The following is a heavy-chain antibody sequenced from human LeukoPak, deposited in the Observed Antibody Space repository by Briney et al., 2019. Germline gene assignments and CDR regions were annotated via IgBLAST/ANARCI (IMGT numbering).Heavy chain of an antibody. CDR1: GFTFSSYW. V-gene: IGHV3-74*03. CDR3: ARELITMVRGVPGAFDY. D-gene: IGHD3-10*01. CDR2: INSDGSST. J-gene: IGHJ4*02. Sequence: GGSLRLSCAASGFTFSSYWMHWVRQAPGKGLVWVSRINSDGSSTTYADSVKGRFTISRDNAKNTLYLQVNSLRAEDTAVYYCARELITMVRGVPGAFDYWGQGTPVTVSS.